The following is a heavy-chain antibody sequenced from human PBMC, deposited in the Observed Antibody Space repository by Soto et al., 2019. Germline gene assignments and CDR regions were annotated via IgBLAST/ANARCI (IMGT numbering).Heavy chain of an antibody. Sequence: SVKVSCKASGGTFSSYAISWVRQAPGQGLEWMGGIIPIFGTANYAQKFQGRVTITADESTSTAYMELSSLRSEDTAVYYCARVITGTAAYWYFDLWGRGTLVTVSS. V-gene: IGHV1-69*13. CDR2: IIPIFGTA. J-gene: IGHJ2*01. D-gene: IGHD1-7*01. CDR1: GGTFSSYA. CDR3: ARVITGTAAYWYFDL.